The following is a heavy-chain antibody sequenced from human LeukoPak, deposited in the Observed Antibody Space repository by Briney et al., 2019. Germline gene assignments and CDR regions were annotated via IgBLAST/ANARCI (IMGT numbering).Heavy chain of an antibody. J-gene: IGHJ4*02. V-gene: IGHV3-53*01. CDR2: IHSGGST. D-gene: IGHD5-12*01. Sequence: GGSLRLSCAASGFTVSSNYMSWVRQAPGKGLEWVSVIHSGGSTYYADSVKGRFTISRDNSKNTLYLQMNSLRAEDTAVYYCAKSGGYSGYDYGDYWGQGTLVTVSS. CDR3: AKSGGYSGYDYGDY. CDR1: GFTVSSNY.